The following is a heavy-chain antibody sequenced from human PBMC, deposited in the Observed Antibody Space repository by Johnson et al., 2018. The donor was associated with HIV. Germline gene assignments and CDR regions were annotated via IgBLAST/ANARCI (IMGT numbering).Heavy chain of an antibody. J-gene: IGHJ3*02. V-gene: IGHV3-9*01. CDR2: INWNSGNI. Sequence: VQLVESGGGLVQPGRSLRLSCAGSGFTFDDYAMHWVRQGPGRVLEWVSGINWNSGNIAYADSVKGRFTISRYNARNSLYLQMNSLRAEDTALYYCAKDRGPTTTRAVDIWGQGTMVTVSS. CDR1: GFTFDDYA. CDR3: AKDRGPTTTRAVDI. D-gene: IGHD1-26*01.